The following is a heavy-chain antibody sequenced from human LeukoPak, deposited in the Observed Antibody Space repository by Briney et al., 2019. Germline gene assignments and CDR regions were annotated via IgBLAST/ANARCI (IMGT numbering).Heavy chain of an antibody. Sequence: GGSLRLSCAASGFTFSSYSMNWARQAPGKGLEWVSSISSSSSYIYYADSVKGRFTISRDNAKNSLYLQMNSLRAEDTAVYYCARDPISITVGDYWGQGTLVTVSS. V-gene: IGHV3-21*01. CDR2: ISSSSSYI. D-gene: IGHD3-10*01. CDR1: GFTFSSYS. CDR3: ARDPISITVGDY. J-gene: IGHJ4*02.